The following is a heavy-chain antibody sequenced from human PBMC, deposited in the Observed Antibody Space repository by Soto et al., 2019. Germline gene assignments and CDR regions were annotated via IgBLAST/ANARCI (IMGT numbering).Heavy chain of an antibody. Sequence: QVRLEESGPGLVKPSETLSLICSVSGGSVNNANYFWNWIRHHPENGLEWIGYIYYSASTRYNPSFKTRATLSIDTSKNQFSLRLNSVTVADTAVYFCARDADYGGSRGGMDVWGRGTTVTVSS. CDR2: IYYSAST. J-gene: IGHJ6*02. CDR1: GGSVNNANYF. CDR3: ARDADYGGSRGGMDV. D-gene: IGHD4-17*01. V-gene: IGHV4-31*03.